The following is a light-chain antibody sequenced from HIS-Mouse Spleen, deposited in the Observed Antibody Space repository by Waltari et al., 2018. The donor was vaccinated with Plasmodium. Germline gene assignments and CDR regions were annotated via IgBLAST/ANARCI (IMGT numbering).Light chain of an antibody. Sequence: EIVLTQSPGTLSLSPGERATLSCRASQSVSSSYLAWYQQKPDQAPRLRIYGASSRATGIPDRFSGSGSGTDFTLTISRLEPEDFAVYYCQQYGSSPPLTFGGGTKVEIK. CDR2: GAS. J-gene: IGKJ4*01. CDR1: QSVSSSY. V-gene: IGKV3-20*01. CDR3: QQYGSSPPLT.